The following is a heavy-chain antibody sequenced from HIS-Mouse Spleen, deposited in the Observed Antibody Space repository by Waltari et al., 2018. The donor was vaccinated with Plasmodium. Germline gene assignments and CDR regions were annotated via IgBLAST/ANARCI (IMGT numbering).Heavy chain of an antibody. CDR1: GYHFTCYS. D-gene: IGHD6-13*01. CDR2: INPNSGGT. V-gene: IGHV1-2*02. CDR3: ARVLGYKAAAGTFVEYFQH. Sequence: QVQLVQSGAEVKKPGASVKVSCKASGYHFTCYSFHWVRPAPGQGLEWMGWINPNSGGTNYAQKFQGRVTMTRDTSISTAYMELSRLRSDDTAVYYCARVLGYKAAAGTFVEYFQHWGQGTLVTVSS. J-gene: IGHJ1*01.